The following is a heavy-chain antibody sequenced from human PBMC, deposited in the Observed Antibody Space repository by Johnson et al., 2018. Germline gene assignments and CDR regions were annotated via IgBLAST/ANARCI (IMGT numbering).Heavy chain of an antibody. CDR1: GGTFSNYG. CDR3: ARMQSVIWLAELYGMDV. V-gene: IGHV1-69*12. Sequence: QVQLLQSGAEVKKPGSSVKVSCKTSGGTFSNYGISWLRRAPGQGLEWMGRIIPMYATPHYAQKFQGRLTITADESTSTAYMGLSSLRSEDTAMYYCARMQSVIWLAELYGMDVWGQGTTVTVSS. D-gene: IGHD3-10*01. J-gene: IGHJ6*02. CDR2: IIPMYATP.